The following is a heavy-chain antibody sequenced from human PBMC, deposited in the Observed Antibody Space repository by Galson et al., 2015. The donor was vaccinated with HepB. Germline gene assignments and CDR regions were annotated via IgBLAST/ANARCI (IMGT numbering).Heavy chain of an antibody. CDR1: GCSFSSYT. J-gene: IGHJ4*02. D-gene: IGHD1-26*01. CDR2: ISSGSIHT. CDR3: ARGDVSDYVPTPFDS. V-gene: IGHV3-21*01. Sequence: SLRLSCAASGCSFSSYTMNWVRQAPGKGLEWVSSISSGSIHTKYADSVKGRFTISRENAKNSLHLQMDSLRAEDTAVYYCARGDVSDYVPTPFDSWGQGTLVTVSS.